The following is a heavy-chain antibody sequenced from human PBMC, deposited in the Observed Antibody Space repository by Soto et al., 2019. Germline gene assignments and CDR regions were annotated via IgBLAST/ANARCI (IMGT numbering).Heavy chain of an antibody. CDR2: ISSSSSYI. CDR3: ARDGSSTFSMDV. V-gene: IGHV3-21*01. D-gene: IGHD2-2*01. CDR1: GFTFSRYS. Sequence: GGYLRVSCAASGFTFSRYSMDWVRQAPGKGLEWVSSISSSSSYIYYADSVKGRFTISRDNAKNSLYLQMNSLRAEDTAVYYCARDGSSTFSMDVWGQGTTLTVS. J-gene: IGHJ6*02.